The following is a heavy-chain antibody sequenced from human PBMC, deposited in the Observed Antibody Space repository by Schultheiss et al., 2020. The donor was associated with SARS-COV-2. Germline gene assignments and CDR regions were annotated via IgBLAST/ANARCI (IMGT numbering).Heavy chain of an antibody. CDR1: GGSFSGYY. CDR2: IYYSGST. J-gene: IGHJ5*02. D-gene: IGHD6-6*01. CDR3: ARGRLGKQLVMRGGVYNWFDP. V-gene: IGHV4-34*01. Sequence: SETLSLTCAVYGGSFSGYYWGWIRQPPGKGLEWIGSIYYSGSTYYNPSLKSRVTISVDTSKNQFSLKLSSVTAADTAVYYCARGRLGKQLVMRGGVYNWFDPWGQGTLVTVSS.